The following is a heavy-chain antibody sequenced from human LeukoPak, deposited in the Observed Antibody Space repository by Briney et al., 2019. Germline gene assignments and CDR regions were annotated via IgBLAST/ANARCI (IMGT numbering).Heavy chain of an antibody. V-gene: IGHV4-34*01. CDR3: AREGSSWYWGTATRGWYFDL. D-gene: IGHD6-13*01. CDR1: GGSFSGYY. J-gene: IGHJ2*01. CDR2: INHSGSN. Sequence: SETLSLTCAVYGGSFSGYYWSWIRQPPGKGLEWIGEINHSGSNNYNPSLKSRVTISVDTSKNQFSLKLSSVTAADTAVYDCAREGSSWYWGTATRGWYFDLWGRGTLVTVSS.